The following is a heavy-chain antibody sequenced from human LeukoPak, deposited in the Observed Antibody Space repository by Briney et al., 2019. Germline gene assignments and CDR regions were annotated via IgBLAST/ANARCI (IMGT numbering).Heavy chain of an antibody. CDR2: ISFSGIT. J-gene: IGHJ4*02. Sequence: PSEPLSLTCTVSGVSIRSYYWSWIRQPPGKGLEWIGYISFSGITNYNPSLKSRLTISVDKSKNQFSLKLGSVTAADTAVYYCASYRDGYNFDYWGQGTLVTISS. CDR3: ASYRDGYNFDY. CDR1: GVSIRSYY. D-gene: IGHD5-24*01. V-gene: IGHV4-59*01.